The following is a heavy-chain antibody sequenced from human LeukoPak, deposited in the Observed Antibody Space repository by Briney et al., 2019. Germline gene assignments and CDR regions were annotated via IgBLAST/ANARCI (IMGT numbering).Heavy chain of an antibody. CDR1: GGSISSSSYY. CDR3: ARIGGNGYYFDY. Sequence: SETLSLTCTVSGGSISSSSYYWGWIRQPPGKGLGWIGSIYYSGSTYYNPSLKSRVTISVDTSKNQFSLKLSSVTAADTAVYYCARIGGNGYYFDYWGQGTLVTVSS. J-gene: IGHJ4*02. D-gene: IGHD4-23*01. CDR2: IYYSGST. V-gene: IGHV4-39*07.